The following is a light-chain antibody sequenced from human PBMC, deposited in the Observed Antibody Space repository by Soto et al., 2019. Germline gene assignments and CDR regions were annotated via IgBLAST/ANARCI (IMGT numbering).Light chain of an antibody. CDR2: EVN. CDR3: SSYAGYNNFV. Sequence: QSALTQPPSASGSPGQSVTISCTGTSSDVGGYNYVPWYQQHPGKAPKLMIYEVNKRPSGVPDRFSGSKSGNTASLTVSGLQAEDEADYYCSSYAGYNNFVFGTGTKLTVL. J-gene: IGLJ1*01. CDR1: SSDVGGYNY. V-gene: IGLV2-8*01.